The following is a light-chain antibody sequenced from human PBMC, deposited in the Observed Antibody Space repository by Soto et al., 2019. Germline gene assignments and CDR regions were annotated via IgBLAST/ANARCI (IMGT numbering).Light chain of an antibody. Sequence: DIQMAQSPSSLSASVGDTVTITCRASQNIATYLNWFQQKPGKGPSLLIYIASRLQSGVPSRFGGSGSGTEFTLTISSLQPEDFATYYCQQSYATPRTFGQGTKVEIK. CDR3: QQSYATPRT. J-gene: IGKJ1*01. V-gene: IGKV1-39*01. CDR1: QNIATY. CDR2: IAS.